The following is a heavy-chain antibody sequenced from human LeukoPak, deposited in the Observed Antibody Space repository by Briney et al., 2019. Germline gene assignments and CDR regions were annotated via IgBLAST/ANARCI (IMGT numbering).Heavy chain of an antibody. V-gene: IGHV7-4-1*02. D-gene: IGHD1-26*01. J-gene: IGHJ6*03. CDR1: GYTFTSYA. CDR3: ARDGPSLGATTYYYYYMDV. Sequence: ASVKVSCKASGYTFTSYAMNWVRQAPGQGLEWMGWINTNTGNPTYAQGFTGRFVFSLDTSVSTAYLQISSLKAEDTAVYYCARDGPSLGATTYYYYYMDVWGKGTTVTVSS. CDR2: INTNTGNP.